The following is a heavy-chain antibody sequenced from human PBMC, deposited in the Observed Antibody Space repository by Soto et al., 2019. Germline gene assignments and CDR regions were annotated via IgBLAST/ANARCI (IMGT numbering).Heavy chain of an antibody. J-gene: IGHJ5*02. CDR1: RGYVNTFH. Sequence: ETLSLTCTVSRGYVNTFHWSWVRQAPGKGLEWISSISGSGFKKYYADSVKGRFTISRDNSKSTVYLELNNLSAEDTAVYHCAKNQGVELVPLATVDWFDPWGQGSVVTVSS. D-gene: IGHD1-26*01. CDR3: AKNQGVELVPLATVDWFDP. CDR2: ISGSGFKK. V-gene: IGHV3-23*01.